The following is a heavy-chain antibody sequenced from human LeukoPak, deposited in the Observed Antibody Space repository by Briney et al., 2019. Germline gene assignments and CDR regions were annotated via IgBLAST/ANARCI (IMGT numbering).Heavy chain of an antibody. CDR1: GGSISSSY. V-gene: IGHV4-59*08. CDR3: ARRGVVLPNFFDP. CDR2: IYYSGST. J-gene: IGHJ5*02. D-gene: IGHD2-15*01. Sequence: SETLSLTCTVSGGSISSSYWSWIRQPPGKGLEWIGNIYYSGSTNYNASLKSRVTISIDTSKNQFSLKLSSVTAADTAVYYCARRGVVLPNFFDPRGQGTLVTVSS.